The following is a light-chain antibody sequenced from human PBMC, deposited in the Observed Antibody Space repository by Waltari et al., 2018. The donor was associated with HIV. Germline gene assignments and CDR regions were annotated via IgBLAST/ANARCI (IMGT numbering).Light chain of an antibody. CDR1: QGISSY. CDR3: QQLNSYPLT. J-gene: IGKJ4*01. CDR2: AAS. Sequence: DIQLTQSPSFLSTSVGDRVTITCRASQGISSYLAWYQQKPGKAPQLLIYAASTLESGVPSRFSGSGSGTEFTLTISSLQPEDFATDYCQQLNSYPLTFGGGTKVDFK. V-gene: IGKV1-9*01.